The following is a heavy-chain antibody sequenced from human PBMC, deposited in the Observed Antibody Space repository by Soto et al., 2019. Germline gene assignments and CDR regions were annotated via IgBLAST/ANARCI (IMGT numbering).Heavy chain of an antibody. Sequence: QVQLVQSGVEVKKPGASVKVSCKASGYTFSDFYLHWLRQAPGQGLEWMALTDTSGTITRYAQSLQGRAAVTTDTATSTVYMDLSNLRSEDTAVYYCARGPSSGAFDLWGQGTMVTVSS. D-gene: IGHD1-26*01. J-gene: IGHJ3*01. V-gene: IGHV1-46*01. CDR2: TDTSGTIT. CDR3: ARGPSSGAFDL. CDR1: GYTFSDFY.